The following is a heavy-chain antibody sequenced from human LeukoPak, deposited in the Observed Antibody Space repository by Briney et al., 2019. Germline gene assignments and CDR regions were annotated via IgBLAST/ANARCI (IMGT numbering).Heavy chain of an antibody. D-gene: IGHD3-22*01. Sequence: PSQTLSLTCTVSGGSISSADYYWSWIRQSPGKGLEWIGYMYYSGASNYNPSLRSRVTISVDTSKNQFSLKLSSVTAADTAVYYCARGGGSYYYDSSGLYWGQGTLVTVSS. V-gene: IGHV4-30-4*08. CDR2: MYYSGAS. CDR3: ARGGGSYYYDSSGLY. CDR1: GGSISSADYY. J-gene: IGHJ4*02.